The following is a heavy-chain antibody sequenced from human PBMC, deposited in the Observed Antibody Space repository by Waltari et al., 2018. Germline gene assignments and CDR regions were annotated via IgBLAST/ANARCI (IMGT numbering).Heavy chain of an antibody. CDR2: INSDGSST. V-gene: IGHV3-74*01. CDR1: GFTFSSYW. D-gene: IGHD3-3*01. J-gene: IGHJ4*02. Sequence: EVQLVESGGGLVQPGGSLRLSCAASGFTFSSYWMHWVRTAPGKGLVWVSRINSDGSSTSYADSVKGRFTISRDNAKNTLYLQMNSLRAEDTAVYYCARVRITIFGVVTEGYFDYWGQGTLVTVSS. CDR3: ARVRITIFGVVTEGYFDY.